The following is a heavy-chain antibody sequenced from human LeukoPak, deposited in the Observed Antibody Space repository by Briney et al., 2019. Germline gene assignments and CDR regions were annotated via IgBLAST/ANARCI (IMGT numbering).Heavy chain of an antibody. CDR2: IYYSGST. CDR3: ARALGVRATERYFDP. Sequence: SQTLSLTCTVSGGSISSGGYYWSWIRQRPVKGLEWLGYIYYSGSTYYNPSLKSRVTISVDTSKNQFCLKMSSVTAADTAVYYCARALGVRATERYFDPWGRGTLVTVSS. CDR1: GGSISSGGYY. J-gene: IGHJ2*01. D-gene: IGHD1-26*01. V-gene: IGHV4-31*03.